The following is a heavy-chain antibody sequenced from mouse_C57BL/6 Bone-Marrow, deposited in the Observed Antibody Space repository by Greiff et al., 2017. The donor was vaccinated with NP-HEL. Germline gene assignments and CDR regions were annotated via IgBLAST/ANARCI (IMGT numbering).Heavy chain of an antibody. CDR2: IYPGSGNT. CDR1: GYTFTDYY. V-gene: IGHV1-76*01. D-gene: IGHD3-2*02. CDR3: ARKYSSKVYYYAMDY. Sequence: VPLPPSWAALVRPGASVTLSCKASGYTFTDYYINWVKQRPGQGLEWIARIYPGSGNTYYNEKFKGKATLTAEKSSSTAYMQLSSLTSEDSAVYFCARKYSSKVYYYAMDYWGQGTSVTVSS. J-gene: IGHJ4*01.